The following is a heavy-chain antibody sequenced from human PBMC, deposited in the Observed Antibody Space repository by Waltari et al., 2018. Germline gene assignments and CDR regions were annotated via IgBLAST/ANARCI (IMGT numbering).Heavy chain of an antibody. Sequence: EVQLVESGGGLVKPGGSLRLSCAVSGFPFRSYSMNWVRQAPGKGLEWVSSISSSSSYIYYADSVKGRFTISRDNAKNSLYLQMNSLRAEDTAVYYCSMTTVTQFDYWGQGTLVTVSS. CDR3: SMTTVTQFDY. D-gene: IGHD4-17*01. J-gene: IGHJ4*02. CDR1: GFPFRSYS. V-gene: IGHV3-21*01. CDR2: ISSSSSYI.